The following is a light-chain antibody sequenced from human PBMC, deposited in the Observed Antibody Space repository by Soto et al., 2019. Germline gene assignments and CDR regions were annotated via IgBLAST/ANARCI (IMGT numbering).Light chain of an antibody. CDR3: SSYTGSSTLVV. J-gene: IGLJ2*01. CDR2: EVS. CDR1: SSDVGGYNY. V-gene: IGLV2-14*01. Sequence: QCALTQPASVYGSPGQSITISCTGTSSDVGGYNYVSWYQQHPGKAPKLMIYEVSNRPSGVSNRFSASKSGNTASLTISGLQAEDEADYYCSSYTGSSTLVVFGGGTKLTVL.